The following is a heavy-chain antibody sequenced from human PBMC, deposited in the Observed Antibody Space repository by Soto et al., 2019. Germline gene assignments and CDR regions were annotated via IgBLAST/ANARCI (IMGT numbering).Heavy chain of an antibody. CDR3: AKDSLLSSRRMDV. Sequence: QVQLQESGPGLVKPSQTLSLTCTVSGGSISSGDYYWSWIRQHPGKGLEWIGYIYYNPSLKSRVTISVDTSKNRFSLKLSSVTAADTAVYYCAKDSLLSSRRMDVWGQGTTVTVSS. V-gene: IGHV4-31*03. CDR1: GGSISSGDYY. D-gene: IGHD1-26*01. CDR2: IYY. J-gene: IGHJ6*02.